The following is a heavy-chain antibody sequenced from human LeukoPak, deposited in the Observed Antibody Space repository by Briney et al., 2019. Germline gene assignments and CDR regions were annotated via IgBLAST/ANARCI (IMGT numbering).Heavy chain of an antibody. V-gene: IGHV3-21*01. Sequence: GGSLRLSCAASGFTFSSYSMNWVRQAPGKGLEWVSSISSSSSYIYYADSVKGRFTISRDNAKNSLYLQMNSLRAEDTAVYYCARASWFGELFHDAFDIWGQGTMVTVSS. D-gene: IGHD3-10*01. J-gene: IGHJ3*02. CDR2: ISSSSSYI. CDR1: GFTFSSYS. CDR3: ARASWFGELFHDAFDI.